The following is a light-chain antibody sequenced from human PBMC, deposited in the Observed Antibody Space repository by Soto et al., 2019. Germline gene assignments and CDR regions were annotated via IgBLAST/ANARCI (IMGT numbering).Light chain of an antibody. CDR2: DVS. Sequence: QSVLTQPRSVSGSPGQSVTISCTGTSSDVGAYNYVSWYQQHPGKAPKLMIYDVSKRPSGVPDRFSGSKSANTASLTISGLQAEDEAAYYCCSYAGDYTFVFGGGTKLTVL. V-gene: IGLV2-11*01. CDR1: SSDVGAYNY. CDR3: CSYAGDYTFV. J-gene: IGLJ2*01.